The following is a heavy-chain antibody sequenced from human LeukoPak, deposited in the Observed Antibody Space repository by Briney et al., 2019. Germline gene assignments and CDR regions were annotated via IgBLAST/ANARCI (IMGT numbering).Heavy chain of an antibody. Sequence: SETLSLTCTVSGGSISSHYWSWIRQPPGKGLEWIGYIYYSGSTNYNPSLKSRVTISVDPSKNQFSLKLSSVTAADTAVYYCARVDPGTTYYYYYYMDVGSKGTTVTVYS. CDR3: ARVDPGTTYYYYYYMDV. D-gene: IGHD1-14*01. CDR1: GGSISSHY. J-gene: IGHJ6*03. V-gene: IGHV4-59*11. CDR2: IYYSGST.